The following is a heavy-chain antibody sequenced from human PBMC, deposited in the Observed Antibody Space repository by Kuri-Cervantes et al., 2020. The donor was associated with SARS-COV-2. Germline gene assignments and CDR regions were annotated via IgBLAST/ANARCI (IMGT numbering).Heavy chain of an antibody. V-gene: IGHV3-23*01. CDR1: GFTFSSYA. Sequence: GESLKISCAASGFTFSSYAMSWVRQAPGKGLEWVSAISGSGGSTYYADSVKGRFTISRDNSKNTLYLQMSSLRAEDTAVYYCAKSRLTMVRGVITGDFDYWGQGTLVTVSS. CDR2: ISGSGGST. D-gene: IGHD3-10*01. J-gene: IGHJ4*02. CDR3: AKSRLTMVRGVITGDFDY.